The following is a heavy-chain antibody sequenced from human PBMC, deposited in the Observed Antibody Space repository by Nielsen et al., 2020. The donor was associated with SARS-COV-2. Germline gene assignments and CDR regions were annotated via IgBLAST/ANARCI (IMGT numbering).Heavy chain of an antibody. Sequence: SETLSLTCAVYGGSFSGYYWSWIRQPPGKGLEWIGEINHSGSTNYNPSLKSRVTISVDTSKNQFSLKLSSVTAADTAVYYCARVGLGAYYDFWSGSLDYYYGMDVWGQGTTVTVSS. CDR1: GGSFSGYY. CDR3: ARVGLGAYYDFWSGSLDYYYGMDV. J-gene: IGHJ6*02. V-gene: IGHV4-34*01. D-gene: IGHD3-3*01. CDR2: INHSGST.